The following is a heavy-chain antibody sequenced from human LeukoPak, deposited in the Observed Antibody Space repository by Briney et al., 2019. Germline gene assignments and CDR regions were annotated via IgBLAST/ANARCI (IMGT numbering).Heavy chain of an antibody. J-gene: IGHJ4*02. V-gene: IGHV3-15*01. Sequence: GGSLRLSCAASGFTFSNAWMSWVRQAPGKGLEWVGRIKSKTDGGTTDYAAPVKGGFTISRDDSKNTLYLQMNSLKTEDTAVYYCTSFGGDFWSGYPYYFDYWGQGTLVTVSS. CDR2: IKSKTDGGTT. CDR1: GFTFSNAW. CDR3: TSFGGDFWSGYPYYFDY. D-gene: IGHD3-3*01.